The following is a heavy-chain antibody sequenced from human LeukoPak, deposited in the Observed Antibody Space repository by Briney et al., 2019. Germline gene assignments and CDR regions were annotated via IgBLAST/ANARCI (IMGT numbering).Heavy chain of an antibody. CDR3: ARYGGYCSSTSCSAPSFDI. J-gene: IGHJ3*02. D-gene: IGHD2-2*01. V-gene: IGHV1-2*02. CDR1: GYTFTGYY. CDR2: INPNSGGT. Sequence: GASVKVSCKASGYTFTGYYMHWVRQAPGQGLEWMGWINPNSGGTNYAQKFQGRVTMTRDTSISTAYMELSRLRSDDTAVYYCARYGGYCSSTSCSAPSFDIWGQGTMVTVSS.